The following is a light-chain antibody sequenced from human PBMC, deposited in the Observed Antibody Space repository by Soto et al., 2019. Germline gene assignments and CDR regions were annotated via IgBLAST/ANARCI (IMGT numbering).Light chain of an antibody. V-gene: IGKV1-5*01. CDR3: QQSRTTVYT. J-gene: IGKJ2*01. CDR1: QSISHF. Sequence: DIQMTQSPSTLSASVGDRVTITCRASQSISHFLAWYQQKPGKVPKLLIYDASNLGSGVPSRFSGSGSGTTFTLTITDLQPEDVATYYCQQSRTTVYTFAQGTKVDI. CDR2: DAS.